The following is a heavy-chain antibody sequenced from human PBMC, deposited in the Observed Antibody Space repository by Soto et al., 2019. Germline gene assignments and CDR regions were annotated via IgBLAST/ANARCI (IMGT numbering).Heavy chain of an antibody. CDR2: IYYSGST. D-gene: IGHD6-19*01. J-gene: IGHJ4*02. Sequence: QVQLQESGPGLVKPSQTLSLTCTVSGGSISSGGYYWSGIRQHPGKGLEWIGYIYYSGSTYYNPSLKSRVTISLDTSKNQFSLKLSSVTAADTAVYYCARDASSGWYGWFDYWGQGTLVTVSS. CDR3: ARDASSGWYGWFDY. V-gene: IGHV4-31*03. CDR1: GGSISSGGYY.